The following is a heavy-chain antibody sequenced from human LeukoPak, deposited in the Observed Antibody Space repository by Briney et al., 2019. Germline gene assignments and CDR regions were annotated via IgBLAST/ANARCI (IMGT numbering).Heavy chain of an antibody. Sequence: SETLSLTCTVSGGSISSSSYYWGWIRQPPGKGLEWIGSIYYTGSTYYNPSLKSRVTISVDTSKNQFSLKLSSVTAADTAVYYCARSWHGYYYYMDVWGKGTTVTISS. V-gene: IGHV4-39*01. CDR2: IYYTGST. D-gene: IGHD6-13*01. CDR3: ARSWHGYYYYMDV. J-gene: IGHJ6*03. CDR1: GGSISSSSYY.